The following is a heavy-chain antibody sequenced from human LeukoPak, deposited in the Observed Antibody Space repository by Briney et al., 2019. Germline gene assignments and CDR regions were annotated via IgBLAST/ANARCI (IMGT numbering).Heavy chain of an antibody. D-gene: IGHD4-17*01. CDR1: GFTFSSYA. Sequence: GSLILSCAASGFTFSSYAMSWVRPAPGKGLEGVSAISGSGGSTYYADSVKGRLTISRDNSKNTLYLQMNSLRAEDTAVYYCAKVLVTTPPFDYWGQGTLVTVSS. CDR3: AKVLVTTPPFDY. J-gene: IGHJ4*02. CDR2: ISGSGGST. V-gene: IGHV3-23*01.